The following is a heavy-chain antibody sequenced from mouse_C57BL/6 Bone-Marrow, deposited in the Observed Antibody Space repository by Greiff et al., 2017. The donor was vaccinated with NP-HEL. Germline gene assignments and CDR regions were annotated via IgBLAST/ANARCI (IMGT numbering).Heavy chain of an antibody. J-gene: IGHJ3*01. D-gene: IGHD1-1*01. CDR1: GYTFTSYW. CDR2: IHPNSGST. CDR3: AMGYCGSGRWFAY. Sequence: VQLQQPGAELVKPGASVKLSCKASGYTFTSYWMHWVKQRPGQGLEWIGMIHPNSGSTNYNEKFKSKATLTVDKSSSTAYMQLSSLTSEDSSVYYCAMGYCGSGRWFAYWGQGTLVTVSA. V-gene: IGHV1-64*01.